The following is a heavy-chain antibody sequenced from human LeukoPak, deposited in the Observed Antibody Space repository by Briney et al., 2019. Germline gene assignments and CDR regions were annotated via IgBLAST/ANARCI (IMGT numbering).Heavy chain of an antibody. D-gene: IGHD1-26*01. CDR1: GFTVSSNY. Sequence: GGSLRLSCAASGFTVSSNYMTWVRQAPGKGLEWVSSITDSGVDTYYADSVKGRFSISRDNSKNTVFLQMNSLRAEDTAVYYCAKGLRSGNYYFFDSWGQGSLVTVSS. J-gene: IGHJ4*02. V-gene: IGHV3-23*01. CDR2: ITDSGVDT. CDR3: AKGLRSGNYYFFDS.